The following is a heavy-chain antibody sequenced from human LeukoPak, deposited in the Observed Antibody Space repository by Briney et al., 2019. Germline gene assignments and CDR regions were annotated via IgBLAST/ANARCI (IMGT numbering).Heavy chain of an antibody. J-gene: IGHJ4*02. CDR2: INHSGGT. CDR3: ARELFDY. V-gene: IGHV4-34*01. Sequence: GSLRLSCAGSGFSFSTYAMSWVRQAPGRGLEWIGEINHSGGTNYNPSLKSRVTISVDTSKNQFSLKLSSVTAADTAVYYCARELFDYWGQGTLVTVSS. CDR1: GFSFSTYA.